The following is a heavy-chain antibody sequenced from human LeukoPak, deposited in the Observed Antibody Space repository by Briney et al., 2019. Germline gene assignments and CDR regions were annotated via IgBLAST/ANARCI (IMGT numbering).Heavy chain of an antibody. CDR1: GYTLRSYG. CDR3: ARGVTTVTTSSYFDY. J-gene: IGHJ4*02. D-gene: IGHD4-17*01. V-gene: IGHV1-18*01. Sequence: PMASVKISCKASGYTLRSYGITWVRQAPGQGLEWMGWISAYNGNTKYPQKLQGRVTMTTDTSTSTAYMELRSLRSDDTAVYYCARGVTTVTTSSYFDYWGQGTLVTVSS. CDR2: ISAYNGNT.